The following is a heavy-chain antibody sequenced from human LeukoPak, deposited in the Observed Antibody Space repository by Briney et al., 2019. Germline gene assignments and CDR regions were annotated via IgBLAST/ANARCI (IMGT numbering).Heavy chain of an antibody. V-gene: IGHV3-11*01. CDR3: ARDMGYCSSTTCSGEMDV. CDR1: GFTFSDYY. J-gene: IGHJ6*04. D-gene: IGHD2-2*01. Sequence: SGGSLRLSCAASGFTFSDYYMSWIRQAPGKGLEWVSYISSSGSTIYYADSVKGRFTISRDNAKNSLYLQMNSLRAEDTAVYYCARDMGYCSSTTCSGEMDVWGKGTTVTVSS. CDR2: ISSSGSTI.